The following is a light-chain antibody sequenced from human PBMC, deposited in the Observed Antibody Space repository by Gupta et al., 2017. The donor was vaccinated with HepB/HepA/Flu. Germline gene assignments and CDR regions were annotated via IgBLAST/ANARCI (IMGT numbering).Light chain of an antibody. Sequence: EIVLTQSPATLSLSPGERATLSCRASQSVSSYLAWYQQKPGQAPRLLIYDASNSPTGIPARFSGSGSGXDFTLTXSSLEPEDFAVYYCQQRSNWLTFGXGTKVEIK. V-gene: IGKV3-11*01. CDR1: QSVSSY. J-gene: IGKJ4*01. CDR2: DAS. CDR3: QQRSNWLT.